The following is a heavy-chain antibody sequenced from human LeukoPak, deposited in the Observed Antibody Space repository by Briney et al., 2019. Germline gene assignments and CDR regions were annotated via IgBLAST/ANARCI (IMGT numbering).Heavy chain of an antibody. CDR2: INHTGST. V-gene: IGHV4-34*01. CDR3: ARGGLMVYASYYYYMDV. Sequence: SETLSLTCAVYGVSFSGYYWSWIRQPPGKGLEWVGEINHTGSTNYNPSLKSRVTISVDTSKNQFSLKLSSVTAADTAVYYCARGGLMVYASYYYYMDVWGKGTTVTVSS. D-gene: IGHD2-8*01. J-gene: IGHJ6*03. CDR1: GVSFSGYY.